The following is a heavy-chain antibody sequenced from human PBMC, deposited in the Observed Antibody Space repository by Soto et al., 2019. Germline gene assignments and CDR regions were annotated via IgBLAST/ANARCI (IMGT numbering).Heavy chain of an antibody. CDR3: ASDHPKEVGWDD. J-gene: IGHJ6*02. Sequence: GGSLRLSCAASGFTVSSNYMSWVRQAPGKGLEWVSIIYSGGDTYYADSVKGRFTISRDNSKNTLYLQMNSLRADDTAVFYCASDHPKEVGWDDWGQGTTVTVSS. CDR2: IYSGGDT. V-gene: IGHV3-53*01. CDR1: GFTVSSNY.